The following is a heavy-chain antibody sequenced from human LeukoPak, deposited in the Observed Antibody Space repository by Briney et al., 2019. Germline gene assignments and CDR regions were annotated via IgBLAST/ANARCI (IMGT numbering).Heavy chain of an antibody. D-gene: IGHD5-18*01. CDR1: GFIFSSYA. J-gene: IGHJ4*02. V-gene: IGHV3-23*01. CDR3: ARDRGYGYLFDY. Sequence: GGSLRLSCAASGFIFSSYAMSWVRQAPGKGLEWVSAISGSGGSTYYADSVKGRFTISRDNAKNTLYLQMNSLRAEDTAVYYCARDRGYGYLFDYWGQGTLVTVSS. CDR2: ISGSGGST.